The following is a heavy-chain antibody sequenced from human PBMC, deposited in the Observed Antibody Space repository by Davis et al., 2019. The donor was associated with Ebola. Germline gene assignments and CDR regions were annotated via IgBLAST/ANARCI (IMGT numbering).Heavy chain of an antibody. J-gene: IGHJ4*02. Sequence: KFQGRVTITRDTSASTAYMELSSLRSEDTAVYYCASSSYYYDSFDYWGQGTLVTVSS. D-gene: IGHD3-22*01. V-gene: IGHV1-3*01. CDR3: ASSSYYYDSFDY.